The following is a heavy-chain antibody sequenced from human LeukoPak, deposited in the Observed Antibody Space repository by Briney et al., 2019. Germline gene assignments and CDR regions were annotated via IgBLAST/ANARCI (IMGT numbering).Heavy chain of an antibody. CDR2: MNPDSGNT. CDR1: GYAFNIYD. V-gene: IGHV1-8*01. Sequence: GASVKVSYKASGYAFNIYDINWVRQATGQGLEWMGWMNPDSGNTGFAQKFQGRVTMTRNTSITTAYMELSSLRFEDTAVYYCAVHLPGDYFDRWGQGTLVTVSS. CDR3: AVHLPGDYFDR. J-gene: IGHJ4*02.